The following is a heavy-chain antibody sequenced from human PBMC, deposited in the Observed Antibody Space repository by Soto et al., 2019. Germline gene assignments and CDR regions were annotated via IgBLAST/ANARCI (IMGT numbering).Heavy chain of an antibody. Sequence: QVQLVESGGGVVQSGRSLRLSCAASGFTFSSYGMHWVRQAPGKGLEWVAFIWYDGVNKNHADSVRGRFTISRDNPKNTLYLQMSRLRAEDTDVDYCARGPGREIAMGYYDYWGQGILVTVSS. V-gene: IGHV3-33*01. J-gene: IGHJ4*02. CDR3: ARGPGREIAMGYYDY. CDR1: GFTFSSYG. D-gene: IGHD5-18*01. CDR2: IWYDGVNK.